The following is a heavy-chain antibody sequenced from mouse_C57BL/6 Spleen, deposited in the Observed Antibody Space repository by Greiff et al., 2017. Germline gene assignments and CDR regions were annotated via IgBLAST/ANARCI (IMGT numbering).Heavy chain of an antibody. J-gene: IGHJ3*01. CDR3: ARKGGGNYDYDGAWFAY. D-gene: IGHD2-4*01. V-gene: IGHV2-2*01. Sequence: VQLVESGPGLVQPSQSLSITCTVSGFSLTSYGVHWVRQSPGKGLEWLGVIWSGGSTDYNAAFISRLSISKDNSKSQFFFKMNSLQADDTAIYYCARKGGGNYDYDGAWFAYWGQGTLVTVSA. CDR2: IWSGGST. CDR1: GFSLTSYG.